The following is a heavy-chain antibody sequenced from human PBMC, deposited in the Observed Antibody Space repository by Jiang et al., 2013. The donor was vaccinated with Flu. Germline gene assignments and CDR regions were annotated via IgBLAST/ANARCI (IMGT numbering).Heavy chain of an antibody. CDR1: GGSISRNSYN. J-gene: IGHJ4*02. CDR2: IYFSGTT. CDR3: AGRMGIPAALDN. D-gene: IGHD2-2*01. V-gene: IGHV4-39*07. Sequence: SGSGLVKPSETLSLTCSVSGGSISRNSYNWDWIRQPPGKGLEWIGTIYFSGTTHYNPSLKSRVTISVDMSRNQFSLKLTSVTAADTAVYYCAGRMGIPAALDNWGQGTLVTVSS.